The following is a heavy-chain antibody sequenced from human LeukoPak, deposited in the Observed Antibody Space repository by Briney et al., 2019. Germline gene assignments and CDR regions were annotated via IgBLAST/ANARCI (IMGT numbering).Heavy chain of an antibody. Sequence: PGGSLRLSCAAFGFTFSSYSMNWVPQAPGKGLEWVSSISSSSSYIYYADSVKGRFTISRDNAKNSLYLQMNSLRAEDTAVYYCARDQNYDSSGYPDYWGQGTLVTVSS. J-gene: IGHJ4*02. V-gene: IGHV3-21*01. CDR2: ISSSSSYI. CDR3: ARDQNYDSSGYPDY. D-gene: IGHD3-22*01. CDR1: GFTFSSYS.